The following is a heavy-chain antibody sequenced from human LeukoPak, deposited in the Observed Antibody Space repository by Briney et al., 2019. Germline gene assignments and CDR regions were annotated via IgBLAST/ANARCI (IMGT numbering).Heavy chain of an antibody. CDR3: ASTSGSYYPYYFDY. CDR1: GFTFSTYS. J-gene: IGHJ4*02. V-gene: IGHV3-21*01. CDR2: ISSSSSYI. Sequence: GGSVRLSCAASGFTFSTYSMNWVRQAPGKGLEWVSSISSSSSYIYYADSMKGRFTISRDDAKNSLYLQMNSLRAEDTAVYYCASTSGSYYPYYFDYWGQGTLVTVSS. D-gene: IGHD1-26*01.